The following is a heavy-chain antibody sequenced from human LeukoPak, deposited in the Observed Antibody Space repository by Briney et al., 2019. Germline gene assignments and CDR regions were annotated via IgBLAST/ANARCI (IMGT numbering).Heavy chain of an antibody. CDR1: GGTFSSYA. D-gene: IGHD2-2*01. Sequence: GASVKVSCKASGGTFSSYAISWVRRAPGQGLEWMGGIIPIFGTANYAQKFQGRVTITADESTSTAYMELSSPRSEDTAVYYCAIRLGYCSSTSCSNWFDPWGQATLVTVSS. CDR2: IIPIFGTA. CDR3: AIRLGYCSSTSCSNWFDP. J-gene: IGHJ5*02. V-gene: IGHV1-69*13.